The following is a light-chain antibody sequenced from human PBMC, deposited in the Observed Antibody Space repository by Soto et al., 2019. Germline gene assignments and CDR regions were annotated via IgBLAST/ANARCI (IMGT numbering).Light chain of an antibody. J-gene: IGKJ4*01. CDR1: QDISNY. CDR2: DAS. CDR3: QQYDNLPLP. Sequence: DIQMTQSPSSLSASVGDRVTITCQASQDISNYLNWYQQKPGKAPKLLIYDASNLETGVPSRFSGSGSGTDFTFTSSSLQPEDIATYYCQQYDNLPLPFGGGTKVDI. V-gene: IGKV1-33*01.